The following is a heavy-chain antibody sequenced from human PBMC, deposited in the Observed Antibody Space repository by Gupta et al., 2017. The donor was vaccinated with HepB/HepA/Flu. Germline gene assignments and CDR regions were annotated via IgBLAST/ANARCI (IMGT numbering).Heavy chain of an antibody. V-gene: IGHV1-18*01. J-gene: IGHJ6*03. D-gene: IGHD3-10*01. CDR1: GYTFTSYG. CDR3: ARVFRDFGNYFYMDV. CDR2: ISAHNGNT. Sequence: VQLVQSGAEVKKPGAPVKVSCKASGYTFTSYGISWVRQAPGQGLEWMGWISAHNGNTKYAQKLQGRVTMTTDTSTSTANMELRSLRSDDTAVYYCARVFRDFGNYFYMDVWGKGTTVTVSS.